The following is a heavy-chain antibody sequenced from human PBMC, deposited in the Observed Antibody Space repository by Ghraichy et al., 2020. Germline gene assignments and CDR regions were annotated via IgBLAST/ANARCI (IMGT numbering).Heavy chain of an antibody. CDR1: GGTFSSYA. Sequence: ASVKVSCKASGGTFSSYAISWVRQAPGQGLEWMGWINPNSGGTNYAQKFQGRVTMTRDTSISTAYMELSRLRSDDTAVYYCARDRAGLLLWFGELTYFDYWGQGTLVTVSS. D-gene: IGHD3-10*01. CDR2: INPNSGGT. CDR3: ARDRAGLLLWFGELTYFDY. V-gene: IGHV1-2*02. J-gene: IGHJ4*02.